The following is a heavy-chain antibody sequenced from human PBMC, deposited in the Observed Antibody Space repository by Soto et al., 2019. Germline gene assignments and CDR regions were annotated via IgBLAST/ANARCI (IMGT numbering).Heavy chain of an antibody. Sequence: EVQLLESGGGFIHPGGSLRLSCAASGFSFSSFAMNWVRQAPGKGLEWVSIISGSADSTFYADSVKGRFTISRDKSKRTLYLQINSLRAEDTAVYYCAKTRGAMIYAISVYGMDVWGQGTTVTVSS. D-gene: IGHD2-8*01. CDR1: GFSFSSFA. CDR3: AKTRGAMIYAISVYGMDV. J-gene: IGHJ6*02. V-gene: IGHV3-23*01. CDR2: ISGSADST.